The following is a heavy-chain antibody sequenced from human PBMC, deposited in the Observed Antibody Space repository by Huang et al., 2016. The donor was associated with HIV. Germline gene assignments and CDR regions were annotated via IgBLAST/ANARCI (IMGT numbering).Heavy chain of an antibody. V-gene: IGHV3-7*01. D-gene: IGHD6-13*01. CDR3: AREQFTSSWYQFGYYYFYMDV. CDR1: GFTFSNYW. Sequence: EVHLVESGGDLVQPGGSLRLSCTTSGFTFSNYWMTWVRQAPGKGLEWVANIKLDGNKKNYADSGKGRFTISRDNAKNSLYLQMNSLRAEDTAVYYCAREQFTSSWYQFGYYYFYMDVWGRGTTVTVSS. CDR2: IKLDGNKK. J-gene: IGHJ6*03.